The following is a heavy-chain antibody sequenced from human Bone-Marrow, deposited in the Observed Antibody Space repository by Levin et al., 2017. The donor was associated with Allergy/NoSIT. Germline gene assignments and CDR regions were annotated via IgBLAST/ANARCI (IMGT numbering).Heavy chain of an antibody. J-gene: IGHJ3*02. CDR3: AKAAPSYCSGGRCYSGAFDM. Sequence: NGLEWVSGISWDGGNIGYADSVEGRFTISRDNAENSLYRQMNSLRAEGTALYYCAKAAPSYCSGGRCYSGAFDMWGQGTTVTVSS. CDR2: ISWDGGNI. V-gene: IGHV3-9*01. D-gene: IGHD2-15*01.